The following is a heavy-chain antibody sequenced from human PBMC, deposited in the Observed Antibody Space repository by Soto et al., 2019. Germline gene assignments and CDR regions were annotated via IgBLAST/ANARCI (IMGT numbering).Heavy chain of an antibody. CDR2: IIHSGST. CDR3: ARGVKEQLVRRAWFDR. CDR1: GGSFRGYS. D-gene: IGHD6-6*01. Sequence: SETLSLTCAVYGGSFRGYSWSWILQPPGKGLEWIAQIIHSGSTNYNPSLKSQVTISVDTSKNQFSLNLSSVTAADTAVYYCARGVKEQLVRRAWFDRWCQGTLVTVSS. J-gene: IGHJ5*02. V-gene: IGHV4-34*01.